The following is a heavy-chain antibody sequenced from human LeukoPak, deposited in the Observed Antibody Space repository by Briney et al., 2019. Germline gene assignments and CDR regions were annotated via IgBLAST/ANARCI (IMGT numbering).Heavy chain of an antibody. CDR3: AREEVKSFDN. J-gene: IGHJ5*02. V-gene: IGHV3-7*03. Sequence: QAGGSLRLSCAASGFMFSGYWMTWVRQAPGKGLEWVANIKGDGSETSHVTSVRGRFTISRDNAKNSLYLQMNNLRVEDTAVYCCAREEVKSFDNWGQGTLVTVSS. CDR1: GFMFSGYW. CDR2: IKGDGSET.